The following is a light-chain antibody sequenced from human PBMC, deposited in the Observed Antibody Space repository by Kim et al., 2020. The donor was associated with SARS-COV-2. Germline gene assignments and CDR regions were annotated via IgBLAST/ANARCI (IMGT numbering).Light chain of an antibody. CDR1: SGSIASDF. CDR2: EDH. J-gene: IGLJ3*02. V-gene: IGLV6-57*01. CDR3: QSYDDNSWV. Sequence: GKTVIMSDTRISGSIASDFVQWIHQRPGSSPTTVIYEDHKRPSGVPVLFSGSVYTSSNSASLTISGLRAEYEADYYCQSYDDNSWVFGGGTKLTVL.